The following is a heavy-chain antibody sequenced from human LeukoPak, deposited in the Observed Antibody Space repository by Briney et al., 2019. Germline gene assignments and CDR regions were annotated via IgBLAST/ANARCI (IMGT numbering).Heavy chain of an antibody. D-gene: IGHD5-18*01. J-gene: IGHJ4*02. CDR1: GGSFSGYY. V-gene: IGHV4-34*01. CDR2: INHSGST. CDR3: ARGSRWLPSDY. Sequence: SETLSLTCAVYGGSFSGYYWSWIRQPPGKGLEWIGEINHSGSTNYNPSLKSRVTISVDTSKNQFSLKLSSVTAADTAVYYCARGSRWLPSDYWGQGTLVTVPS.